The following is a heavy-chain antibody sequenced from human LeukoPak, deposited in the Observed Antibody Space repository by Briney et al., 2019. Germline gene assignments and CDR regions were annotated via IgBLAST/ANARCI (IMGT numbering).Heavy chain of an antibody. CDR3: AKGAVGDPTLRSDY. CDR2: INGSGSST. Sequence: GGSLRLSCAASGFTFSSYAMSWVRQAPGEGLQWVSGINGSGSSTYYADSVKGRFTISRDNSKNTLYLQMNSLRAEDTAVYYCAKGAVGDPTLRSDYWGQGTLVTVSS. CDR1: GFTFSSYA. V-gene: IGHV3-23*01. J-gene: IGHJ4*02. D-gene: IGHD3-10*01.